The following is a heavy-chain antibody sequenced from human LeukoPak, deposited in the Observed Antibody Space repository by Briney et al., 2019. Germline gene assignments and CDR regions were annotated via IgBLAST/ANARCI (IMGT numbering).Heavy chain of an antibody. CDR3: AKDLAARPREDYFDY. V-gene: IGHV3-23*01. Sequence: PGGSLRLSCAASGFTFSSYAMNWVRQAPGKGLEWVSAISGSGGSTYYADSVKGRFTISRDNSKNTLYLQMNSLRAEDTAVYYCAKDLAARPREDYFDYWGQGTLVTVSS. CDR2: ISGSGGST. D-gene: IGHD6-6*01. CDR1: GFTFSSYA. J-gene: IGHJ4*02.